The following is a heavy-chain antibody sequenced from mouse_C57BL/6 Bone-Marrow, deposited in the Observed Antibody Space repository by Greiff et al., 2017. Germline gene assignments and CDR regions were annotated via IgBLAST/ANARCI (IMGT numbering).Heavy chain of an antibody. Sequence: EVKLMESGEGLVKPGGSLKLSCAASGFTFSSYAMSWVRQTPEKRLEWVAYISSGGDYIYYADTVKGRSTISRDNARNTLYLQMSSLKSEDTAMYYCTLDYYDYADYAMDYWGQGTSVTVSS. CDR1: GFTFSSYA. CDR3: TLDYYDYADYAMDY. CDR2: ISSGGDYI. J-gene: IGHJ4*01. D-gene: IGHD2-4*01. V-gene: IGHV5-9-1*02.